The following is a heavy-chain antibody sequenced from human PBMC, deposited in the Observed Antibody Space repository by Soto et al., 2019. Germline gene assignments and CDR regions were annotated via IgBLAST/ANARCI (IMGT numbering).Heavy chain of an antibody. CDR2: ISAYNGNT. CDR3: ARDRGFDSSGWYDY. J-gene: IGHJ4*02. Sequence: ASVKASCKASGYTFTSYGISWVRQAPGQGLEWMGWISAYNGNTNYAQKLQGRVTMTTDTSTSTAYMELRSLRSDDTAVYYCARDRGFDSSGWYDYWGQGTLVTVSS. D-gene: IGHD6-19*01. CDR1: GYTFTSYG. V-gene: IGHV1-18*01.